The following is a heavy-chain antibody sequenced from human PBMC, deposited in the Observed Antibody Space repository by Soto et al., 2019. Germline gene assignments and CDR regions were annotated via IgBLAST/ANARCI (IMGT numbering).Heavy chain of an antibody. V-gene: IGHV1-2*02. CDR1: GNTLTGYF. CDR2: LNSNSGGT. Sequence: QLQLVQSGAEVKRPGASVRVSCKASGNTLTGYFLHWVRQARGQGLEWMGWLNSNSGGTKIAQKXXXRXAXXXXXXITTAYMELXXXXXXXXXXXXXXXXXGWLGEGSXXXDVWG. J-gene: IGHJ6*01. D-gene: IGHD3-10*01. CDR3: XXXXGWLGEGSXXXDV.